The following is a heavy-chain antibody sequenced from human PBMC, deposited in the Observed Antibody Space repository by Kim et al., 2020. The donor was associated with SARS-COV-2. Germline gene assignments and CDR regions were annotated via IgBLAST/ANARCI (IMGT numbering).Heavy chain of an antibody. CDR3: ARHVGLPDTAMENHYYYYGMDV. D-gene: IGHD5-18*01. J-gene: IGHJ6*02. Sequence: GESLQISCKGSGYSFTSYWISWVRQMPGKGLEWMGRIDPSDSYTNYSPSFQGHVTISADKSISTAYLQWSSLKASDTAMYYCARHVGLPDTAMENHYYYYGMDVWGQGTTVTVSS. CDR1: GYSFTSYW. CDR2: IDPSDSYT. V-gene: IGHV5-10-1*01.